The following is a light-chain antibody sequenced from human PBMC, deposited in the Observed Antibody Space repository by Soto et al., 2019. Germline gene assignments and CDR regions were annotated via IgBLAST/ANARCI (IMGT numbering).Light chain of an antibody. Sequence: EIVLTQSPATLSLSPGERAPLSCRASQSVSTYLASYQQKPGQAPRLLIFDSSNRATGVPARFSGSGSGTDFTLSISSLEPEDFAVYYCQQRSNWPLTFGGGTNVEIK. CDR1: QSVSTY. CDR2: DSS. V-gene: IGKV3-11*01. CDR3: QQRSNWPLT. J-gene: IGKJ4*01.